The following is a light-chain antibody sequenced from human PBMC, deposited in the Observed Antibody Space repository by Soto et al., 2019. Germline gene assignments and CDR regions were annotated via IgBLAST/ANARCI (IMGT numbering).Light chain of an antibody. V-gene: IGKV3-15*01. Sequence: EIVMTQSPATLSVSPGERATLSCRASQSVSSNLAWYRQKPGQAPRLLIYGASTRATGIPARFSGSGSGTEFTLTISSLEPEDFAVYYCQQRSNWLWTFGEGTKV. CDR2: GAS. CDR1: QSVSSN. CDR3: QQRSNWLWT. J-gene: IGKJ1*01.